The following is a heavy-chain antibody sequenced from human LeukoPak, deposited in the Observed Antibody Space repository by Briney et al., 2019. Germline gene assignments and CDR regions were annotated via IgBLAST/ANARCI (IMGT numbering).Heavy chain of an antibody. CDR1: GGTFSSYA. V-gene: IGHV1-69*04. D-gene: IGHD3-22*01. J-gene: IGHJ4*02. CDR3: ARGYYYDSSGYNYFDY. Sequence: ASVKVSFKASGGTFSSYAISWVRQAPGQGLEWMGRIIPILGIANYAQKFQGRVTITADKSTSTAYMELSSLRSEDTAVYYCARGYYYDSSGYNYFDYWGQGTLVTVSS. CDR2: IIPILGIA.